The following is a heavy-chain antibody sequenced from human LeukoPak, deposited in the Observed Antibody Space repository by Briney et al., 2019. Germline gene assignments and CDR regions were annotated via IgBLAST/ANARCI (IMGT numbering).Heavy chain of an antibody. CDR2: ISSNGGST. CDR1: GFTFSSYA. V-gene: IGHV3-64D*06. CDR3: VKEGDYGYYFDY. D-gene: IGHD3-16*01. J-gene: IGHJ4*02. Sequence: GGSLTLSCSASGFTFSSYAMDCVRQPPAKGLQYVSTISSNGGSTYYADSVKGRFTISRDDSKNTLYLRMSSLRAEDTAVYYCVKEGDYGYYFDYWGQGTLVTVSS.